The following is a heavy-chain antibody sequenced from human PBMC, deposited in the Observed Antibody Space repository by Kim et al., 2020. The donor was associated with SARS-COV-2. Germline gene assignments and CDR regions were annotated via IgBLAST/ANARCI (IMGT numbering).Heavy chain of an antibody. CDR2: ISSSSSII. Sequence: GGSLRLSCAASGFTFSSYSMNWVRQAPGKGLEWVSYISSSSSIIYYADSVKGRFTISRDNAKNSLYLQMNSLRDEDTAVYYCATSDSGGYYSYYGMDVWGQGTTVTVSS. CDR3: ATSDSGGYYSYYGMDV. J-gene: IGHJ6*02. CDR1: GFTFSSYS. V-gene: IGHV3-48*02. D-gene: IGHD1-26*01.